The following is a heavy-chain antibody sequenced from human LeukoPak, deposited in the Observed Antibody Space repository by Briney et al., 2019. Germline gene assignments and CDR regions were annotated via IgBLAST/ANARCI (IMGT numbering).Heavy chain of an antibody. J-gene: IGHJ4*02. CDR3: ATGWSGYCSSTSCYHSDY. D-gene: IGHD2-2*01. CDR2: ISSSGNAI. Sequence: GGSLRLSCAASGFTFSDYYMSWIRQAPGKGLEWVSYISSSGNAIYYADSVKGRFTISRDNAKNSLYLQMNSLRAEDTAVYYCATGWSGYCSSTSCYHSDYWGQGTLVTVSS. V-gene: IGHV3-11*04. CDR1: GFTFSDYY.